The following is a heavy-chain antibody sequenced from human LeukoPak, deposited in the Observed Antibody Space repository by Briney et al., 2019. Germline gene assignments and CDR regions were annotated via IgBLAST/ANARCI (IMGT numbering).Heavy chain of an antibody. V-gene: IGHV3-11*01. Sequence: PGGSLRLSCAASGFTFSDYYMSWIRLAPGKGLEWVSYISRSGSSVYYADSMKGRFTISRDNAKNSLYLQVNSLRAEDTAVYYCARGRDWNYVSFPDYWGQGTLVTVSS. CDR3: ARGRDWNYVSFPDY. J-gene: IGHJ4*02. D-gene: IGHD1-7*01. CDR1: GFTFSDYY. CDR2: ISRSGSSV.